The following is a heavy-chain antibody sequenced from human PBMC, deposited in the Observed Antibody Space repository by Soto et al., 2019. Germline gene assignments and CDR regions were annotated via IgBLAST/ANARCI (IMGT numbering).Heavy chain of an antibody. D-gene: IGHD3-22*01. CDR3: ALRSMAVVPEY. J-gene: IGHJ4*02. CDR2: LYYGRSA. Sequence: QVQLQESGPGLVKPWETLSLTCAVSGDSISSYYCMWMRQPPGKGLESIGYLYYGRSANYNPSLTSRVTLSVDTSTNQCSLTLSSMTAADTAVYYCALRSMAVVPEYWGQGTLVTVSS. V-gene: IGHV4-59*01. CDR1: GDSISSYY.